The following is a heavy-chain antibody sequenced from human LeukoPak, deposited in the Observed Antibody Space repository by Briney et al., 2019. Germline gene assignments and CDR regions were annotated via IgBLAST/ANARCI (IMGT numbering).Heavy chain of an antibody. V-gene: IGHV1-2*02. D-gene: IGHD2/OR15-2a*01. CDR3: ARTFYDTLDSDAFDF. Sequence: PSVNLSLTGSVSTFTVYYMHWVRQAPGPGLEGVGWINPDSGGTNNAQKFQGRVTMTRDTSISTVYMELLRLRSDDTAVYYCARTFYDTLDSDAFDFWGQGTMVIVSS. CDR1: VSTFTVYY. CDR2: INPDSGGT. J-gene: IGHJ3*01.